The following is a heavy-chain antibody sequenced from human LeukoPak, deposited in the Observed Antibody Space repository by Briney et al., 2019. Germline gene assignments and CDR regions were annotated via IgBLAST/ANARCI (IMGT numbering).Heavy chain of an antibody. CDR2: IYHGGST. D-gene: IGHD3-10*01. J-gene: IGHJ6*02. Sequence: SGTLSLTCAVSGGSISSSNWWSWVRQPPGKGLEWIGEIYHGGSTNYNPSLKSRVTISVDKSKNQFSLKLSSVTAADTAVYYCASRRGPSIVGSGRQTYYYYYGMDVWGQGTTVTVSS. V-gene: IGHV4-4*02. CDR1: GGSISSSNW. CDR3: ASRRGPSIVGSGRQTYYYYYGMDV.